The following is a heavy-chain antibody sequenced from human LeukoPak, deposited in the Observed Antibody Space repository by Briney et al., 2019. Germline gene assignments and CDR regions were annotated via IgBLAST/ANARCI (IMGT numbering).Heavy chain of an antibody. V-gene: IGHV3-7*01. CDR1: GFSFSHYW. CDR3: ARDGDGYNDAFDI. D-gene: IGHD5-24*01. CDR2: IKQDGSER. J-gene: IGHJ3*02. Sequence: GGSLRLSCAASGFSFSHYWMSWVRQTPEKGLEWVANIKQDGSERYHVDSVKGRFTISRDNAKNSLYLQMNSLRAEDTAVYYCARDGDGYNDAFDIWGQGTMVTVSS.